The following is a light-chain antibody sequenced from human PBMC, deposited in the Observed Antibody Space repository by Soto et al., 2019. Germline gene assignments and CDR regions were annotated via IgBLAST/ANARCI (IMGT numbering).Light chain of an antibody. CDR1: RRVYSN. J-gene: IGKJ1*01. CDR3: QQYNNWPPT. V-gene: IGKV3-15*01. CDR2: GAS. Sequence: IVMTQSPATLSVSPGDRATLSCMASRRVYSNLAWSQQKPGQSPRLLIYGASNRATGVPARFSGSGSGTEFTRTISSLQSEDFAVYYCQQYNNWPPTFGQGTKVAIK.